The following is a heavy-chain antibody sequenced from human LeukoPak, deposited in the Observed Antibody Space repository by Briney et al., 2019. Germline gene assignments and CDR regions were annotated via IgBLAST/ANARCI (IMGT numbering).Heavy chain of an antibody. CDR1: GGSFSGYY. J-gene: IGHJ4*02. D-gene: IGHD6-13*01. V-gene: IGHV4-34*01. CDR3: AGVAAAVDY. Sequence: SETLSLTCAVYGGSFSGYYWSWIRQPPGKGLEWIGEINHSGSTNYNPSLKSRVTISVDTSKNQFSLKLSSVTAADTAVYYCAGVAAAVDYWGQGTLVTVSS. CDR2: INHSGST.